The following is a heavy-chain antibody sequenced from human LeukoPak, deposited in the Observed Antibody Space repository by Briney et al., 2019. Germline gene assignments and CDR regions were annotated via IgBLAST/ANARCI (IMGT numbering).Heavy chain of an antibody. CDR3: AREGEYDFWSGYSNWFDP. J-gene: IGHJ5*02. Sequence: SVKVSCKASGGTFSSYTISWVRQAPGQGLEWMGRIIPILGIANYAQKFQGRVTITADKSTSTAYMELSSLRSEDTAVYYCAREGEYDFWSGYSNWFDPWGQGTLVTVSS. V-gene: IGHV1-69*04. D-gene: IGHD3-3*01. CDR2: IIPILGIA. CDR1: GGTFSSYT.